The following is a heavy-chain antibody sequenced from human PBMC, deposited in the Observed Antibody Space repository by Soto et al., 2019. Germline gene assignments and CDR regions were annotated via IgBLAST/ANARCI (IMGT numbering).Heavy chain of an antibody. CDR3: AVVESSGWAFDY. CDR2: MHYTGFS. Sequence: SSETLSLTCAFSGDSVTSNYLTWIRQSPEKGLEWIGYMHYTGFSFYNPSLKSRVAMSVDKSRNEFTLQLTSVTAADTAVYYCAVVESSGWAFDYWGQGTLVTVSS. D-gene: IGHD6-19*01. J-gene: IGHJ4*02. CDR1: GDSVTSNY. V-gene: IGHV4-59*02.